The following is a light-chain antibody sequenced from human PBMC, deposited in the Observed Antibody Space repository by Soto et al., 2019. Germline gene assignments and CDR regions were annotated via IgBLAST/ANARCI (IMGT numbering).Light chain of an antibody. Sequence: QSVLTQPPSVSAAPGQKVTISYSGSSSNIGNNYVSRYQQLPGTAPKLLIYDNNERPSGIPDRFSGSKSGTSATLGITGLQTGDEADYYCGTWDSSLSSVVFGGGTKLTVL. J-gene: IGLJ2*01. CDR2: DNN. CDR3: GTWDSSLSSVV. CDR1: SSNIGNNY. V-gene: IGLV1-51*01.